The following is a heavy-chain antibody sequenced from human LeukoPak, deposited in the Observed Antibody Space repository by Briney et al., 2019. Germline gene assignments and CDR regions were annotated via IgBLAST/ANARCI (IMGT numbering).Heavy chain of an antibody. CDR3: ATVRLYSSSSYYYMDV. CDR1: GYTFTSYG. D-gene: IGHD6-6*01. J-gene: IGHJ6*03. V-gene: IGHV1-18*01. Sequence: ASVKVSCKASGYTFTSYGISWVRQAPGQGLEWMGWISAYNGNTNYAQKLQGRVTITADTSTDTGYMELSSLRSEDTAVYYCATVRLYSSSSYYYMDVWGKGTTVTVSS. CDR2: ISAYNGNT.